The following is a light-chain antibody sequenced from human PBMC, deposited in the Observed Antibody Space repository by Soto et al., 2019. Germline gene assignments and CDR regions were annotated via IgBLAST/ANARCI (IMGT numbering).Light chain of an antibody. J-gene: IGLJ3*02. CDR1: SSNIGAGYV. CDR3: QSYDNGPNWV. V-gene: IGLV1-40*01. Sequence: QSVLTQPPSVSGAPGQRVTISCTGSSSNIGAGYVVHWYQQVPGTAPRLLIYANIHRPSGVPDRFSGSKSGTSASLAITGLQADDEADYYCQSYDNGPNWVFGGGTKLTVL. CDR2: ANI.